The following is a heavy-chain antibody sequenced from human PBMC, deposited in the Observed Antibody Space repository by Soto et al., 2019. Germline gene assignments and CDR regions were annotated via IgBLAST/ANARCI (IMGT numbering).Heavy chain of an antibody. D-gene: IGHD3-3*01. J-gene: IGHJ6*02. V-gene: IGHV3-48*03. CDR2: ISSSGSTI. Sequence: LRLSCAAAGFRFSSYEMNWFRQSAGKVVEWVSEISSSGSTIYYADSVKGRFTISRDNAKNSLYLQMNSLRAEDTAVYYCARDKGAYYDFWSGRDPYYYGMDVWGQGTTVTVSS. CDR1: GFRFSSYE. CDR3: ARDKGAYYDFWSGRDPYYYGMDV.